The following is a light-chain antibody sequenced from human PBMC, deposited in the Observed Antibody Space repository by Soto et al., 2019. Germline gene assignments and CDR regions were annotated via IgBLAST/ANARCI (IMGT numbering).Light chain of an antibody. CDR2: DAS. Sequence: ELVLTQSPGTLSLSPGEGATLSCRASQTVRNNYLAWYQQKPGPAPRLLIYDASSRATGIPDRFSGGGSRTGFTLTFSRLEPGEYAEDYCQQFRSYPLTLXGGTKVDIK. J-gene: IGKJ4*01. CDR3: QQFRSYPLT. CDR1: QTVRNNY. V-gene: IGKV3-20*01.